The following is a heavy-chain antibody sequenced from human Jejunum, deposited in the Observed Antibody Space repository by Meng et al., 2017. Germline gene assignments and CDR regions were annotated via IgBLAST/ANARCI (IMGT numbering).Heavy chain of an antibody. CDR1: GFYISSGYY. V-gene: IGHV4-38-2*01. Sequence: SETLSLTCAVSGFYISSGYYWGWIRQPPGKGLEWIATMYHSGVSYYNPTLKSRATISIDTSNNQLSLKLTSVTAADTAVYYCARRCSHGSSFRAFDIWGQGTMVTVSS. CDR2: MYHSGVS. D-gene: IGHD3-10*01. CDR3: ARRCSHGSSFRAFDI. J-gene: IGHJ3*02.